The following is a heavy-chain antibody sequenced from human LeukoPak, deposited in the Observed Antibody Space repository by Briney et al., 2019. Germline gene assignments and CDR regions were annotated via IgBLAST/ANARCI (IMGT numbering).Heavy chain of an antibody. Sequence: SETLSLTCTVSGGSIISSDSYWGWIRQPPGKGLEWIGSIYYTGSTYYNSSLKSRVSISVDTSRSQFSLRLTSMTAADTAVYYCARALSGYSSGWYKRGTYYFDYWGQGTLVTVSS. J-gene: IGHJ4*02. V-gene: IGHV4-39*01. D-gene: IGHD6-19*01. CDR3: ARALSGYSSGWYKRGTYYFDY. CDR1: GGSIISSDSY. CDR2: IYYTGST.